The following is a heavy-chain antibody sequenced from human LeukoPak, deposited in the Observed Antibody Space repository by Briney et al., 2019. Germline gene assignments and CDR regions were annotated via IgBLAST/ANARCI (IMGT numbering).Heavy chain of an antibody. CDR2: TSSSSAYT. V-gene: IGHV3-21*04. D-gene: IGHD3-3*01. Sequence: GGSLRLSCAASGFTFSSFSMIWVRQAPGKGLEWVSSTSSSSAYTFYAESGKGRFTISRDNAKNSLFLQMNSLRAEDTAMYYCARSRLQRRITIFGTHYYYYGMDVWGQGTTVTVSS. J-gene: IGHJ6*02. CDR3: ARSRLQRRITIFGTHYYYYGMDV. CDR1: GFTFSSFS.